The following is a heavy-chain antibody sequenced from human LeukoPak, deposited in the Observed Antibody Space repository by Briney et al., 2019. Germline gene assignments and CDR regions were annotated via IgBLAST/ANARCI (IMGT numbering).Heavy chain of an antibody. Sequence: SVKVSCKASGGTFISYAISWVRQAPGQGLEWMGGIIPIFGTANYAQKFQGRVTITADESTSTAYMELSSLRSEDTAVYYCALNGFLSGGFRLGRGLDYWGQGTLVTVSS. V-gene: IGHV1-69*13. CDR1: GGTFISYA. J-gene: IGHJ4*02. CDR2: IIPIFGTA. CDR3: ALNGFLSGGFRLGRGLDY. D-gene: IGHD3-3*01.